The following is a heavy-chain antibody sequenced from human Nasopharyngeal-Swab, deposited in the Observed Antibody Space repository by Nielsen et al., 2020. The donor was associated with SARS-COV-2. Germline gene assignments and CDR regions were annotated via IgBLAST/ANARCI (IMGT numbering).Heavy chain of an antibody. V-gene: IGHV3-74*01. CDR1: GFTFSRHW. Sequence: GGSLRLSCAASGFTFSRHWMHWVRQAPGKGLAWVSRIQGDGSDKRYADSVRGRFTISRDSSTNTLYLQMNSLRVEDTAVYYCARDLGGGYCTTTNCLGSWGQGTLVTVSS. CDR3: ARDLGGGYCTTTNCLGS. D-gene: IGHD2-2*01. CDR2: IQGDGSDK. J-gene: IGHJ1*01.